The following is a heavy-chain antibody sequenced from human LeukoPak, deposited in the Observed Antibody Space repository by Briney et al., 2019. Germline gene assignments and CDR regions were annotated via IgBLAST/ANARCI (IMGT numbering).Heavy chain of an antibody. J-gene: IGHJ4*02. D-gene: IGHD6-13*01. CDR3: ARSTAAAGNDY. CDR2: IYYSGST. CDR1: GGSISSYY. Sequence: SETLSLTCTVSGGSISSYYWGWIRQPPGKGLEWIGSIYYSGSTYYNPSLKSRVTISVDTSKNQFSLKLSSVTAADTAVYYCARSTAAAGNDYWGQGTLVTVSS. V-gene: IGHV4-39*01.